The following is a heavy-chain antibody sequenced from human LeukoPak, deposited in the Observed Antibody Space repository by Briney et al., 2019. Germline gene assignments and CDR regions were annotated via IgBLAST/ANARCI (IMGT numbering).Heavy chain of an antibody. CDR3: AKDVAHYYGSGSPFDY. V-gene: IGHV3-23*01. CDR2: VSGSDDNT. CDR1: GFPFSSYG. J-gene: IGHJ4*02. D-gene: IGHD3-10*01. Sequence: PGGPLRLSCVASGFPFSSYGMSWVRQAPGKGLEWVASVSGSDDNTYSADSVKGRFTISRDNSKNTLYLQMNSLRAEDTAVYYCAKDVAHYYGSGSPFDYWGQGTLVTVSS.